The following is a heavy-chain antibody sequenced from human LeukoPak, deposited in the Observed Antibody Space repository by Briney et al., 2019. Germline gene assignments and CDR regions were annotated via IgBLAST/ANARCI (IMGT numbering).Heavy chain of an antibody. CDR1: GFTFSSYG. CDR2: ISYDGTIK. J-gene: IGHJ4*02. Sequence: GGSLRLSCAASGFTFSSYGMHWVRLAPGKGLEWVAVISYDGTIKYYADSVQGRFTISRDNSKNTLLLQMNSLRAEDTAVYYCAKDKGREGDYWGQGTLVTVSS. V-gene: IGHV3-30*18. D-gene: IGHD1-26*01. CDR3: AKDKGREGDY.